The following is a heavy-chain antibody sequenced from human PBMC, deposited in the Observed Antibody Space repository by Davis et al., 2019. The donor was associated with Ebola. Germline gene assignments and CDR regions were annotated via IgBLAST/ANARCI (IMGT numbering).Heavy chain of an antibody. J-gene: IGHJ4*02. D-gene: IGHD2-8*01. CDR3: VSNGADY. CDR2: MYYTGSA. CDR1: GCSTSSSTYY. Sequence: SDTLSPTFSVPGCSTSSSTYYWGWIRQPPGKGLEWIGTMYYTGSAYYNPSLQSRVTISVDTSKNQFSLKLSSVTAADTAVYYCVSNGADYWGQGTLVTVSS. V-gene: IGHV4-39*01.